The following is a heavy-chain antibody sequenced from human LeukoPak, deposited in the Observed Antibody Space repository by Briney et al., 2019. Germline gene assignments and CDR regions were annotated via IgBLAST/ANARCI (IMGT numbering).Heavy chain of an antibody. Sequence: SETLSLTCAVYGGSFSGYYWSWIRQPPGKGLEWIGEINHSGSTNYNPSLKSRVTISVDTSKNQFSLKLSSVTAADTAVYYCATRGYSYPVDYWGQGTLVTVSS. J-gene: IGHJ4*02. V-gene: IGHV4-34*01. CDR1: GGSFSGYY. CDR2: INHSGST. CDR3: ATRGYSYPVDY. D-gene: IGHD5-18*01.